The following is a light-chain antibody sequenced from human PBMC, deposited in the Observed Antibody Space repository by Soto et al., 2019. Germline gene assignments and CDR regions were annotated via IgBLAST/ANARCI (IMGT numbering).Light chain of an antibody. CDR1: SSDVGANNY. V-gene: IGLV2-8*01. CDR3: SSRKI. J-gene: IGLJ2*01. Sequence: QSALTQPPSASGSPGQSVTISCTGTSSDVGANNYVSWYQQHPGKAPKLMIYEVSQRPSGVPDRFSGSKSGNTASLTVSGLQAEDEADYYGSSRKIFGGGTKVTVL. CDR2: EVS.